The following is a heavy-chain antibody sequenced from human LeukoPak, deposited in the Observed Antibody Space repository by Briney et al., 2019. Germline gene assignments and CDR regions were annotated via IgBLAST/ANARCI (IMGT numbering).Heavy chain of an antibody. CDR3: AKDSMVYCSSTSCYPDY. CDR1: GFTFSSYG. Sequence: GGSLRLSCAASGFTFSSYGMHWVRQAPGKGLEWVAFIRYDGSNKYYADSVKGRFTISRDNSKNTLYLQMNSLRAEDTAVYYCAKDSMVYCSSTSCYPDYWGRGTLVTVSS. J-gene: IGHJ4*02. D-gene: IGHD2-2*01. V-gene: IGHV3-30*02. CDR2: IRYDGSNK.